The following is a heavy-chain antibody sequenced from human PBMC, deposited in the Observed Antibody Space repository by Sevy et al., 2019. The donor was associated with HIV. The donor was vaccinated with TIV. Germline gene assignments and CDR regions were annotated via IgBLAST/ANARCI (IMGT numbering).Heavy chain of an antibody. D-gene: IGHD3-22*01. CDR2: ISSSGSII. V-gene: IGHV3-48*03. CDR1: GFTFRSYE. Sequence: RGYLRLSCEASGFTFRSYEMNWVRQAPGKGLEWVSYISSSGSIIYYADSVKGRFTISRDNAKNSLYMQMNSLRAEDTAVYYCARVDANYDKGFDPWGQGTLVTVSS. J-gene: IGHJ5*02. CDR3: ARVDANYDKGFDP.